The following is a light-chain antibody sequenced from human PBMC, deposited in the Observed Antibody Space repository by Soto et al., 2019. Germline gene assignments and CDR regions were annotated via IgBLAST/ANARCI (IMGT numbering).Light chain of an antibody. CDR3: SSFSISSTTYV. Sequence: QSVLTQPASVSGAPGQSITISCTGTSTDFGGYKYVSWYQQHPGTAPKLMMFEANGRPSGVSDRFSGSKSGNTASLTISGLQPEDEADYYCSSFSISSTTYVVGTGTKLTVL. J-gene: IGLJ1*01. CDR1: STDFGGYKY. V-gene: IGLV2-14*01. CDR2: EAN.